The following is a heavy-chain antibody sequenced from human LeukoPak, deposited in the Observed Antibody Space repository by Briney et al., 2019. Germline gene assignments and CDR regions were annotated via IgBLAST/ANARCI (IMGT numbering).Heavy chain of an antibody. D-gene: IGHD4-17*01. J-gene: IGHJ4*02. CDR3: AKDLTVTTLDY. V-gene: IGHV3-30*02. CDR2: IRYDGGNK. Sequence: PGGSLRLSCAASGFTFSSYGMHWVRQAPGKGLEWVAFIRYDGGNKYYADSVKGRFTISRDNSKNTLYLQMNSLRAEDTAVYYCAKDLTVTTLDYWGQGTLVTVSS. CDR1: GFTFSSYG.